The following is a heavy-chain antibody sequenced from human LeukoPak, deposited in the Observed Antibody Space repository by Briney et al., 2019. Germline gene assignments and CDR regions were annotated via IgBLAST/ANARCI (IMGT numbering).Heavy chain of an antibody. D-gene: IGHD2/OR15-2a*01. V-gene: IGHV3-23*01. CDR3: AKDPPSSGTTFDY. CDR2: ISGNGGAT. J-gene: IGHJ4*02. Sequence: RPGGSLRLSCAASGFTFSSYAMSWVRQAPGMRLEWVSTISGNGGATYYADSVKGRFTISRDNSKNTLYLQMNSLRAEDTAVYYCAKDPPSSGTTFDYWGQGTLVTVSS. CDR1: GFTFSSYA.